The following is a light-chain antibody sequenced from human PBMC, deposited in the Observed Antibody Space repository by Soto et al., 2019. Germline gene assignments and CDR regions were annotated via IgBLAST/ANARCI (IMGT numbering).Light chain of an antibody. CDR2: GAS. V-gene: IGKV3-20*01. Sequence: EIVLTQSPGTLSLSPGERATLSCRASQSVSSSYLAWYQQKPGQGPRLLIYGASSRATGVPDRFSGSGSGTEFTLTISRLEPEDFALYYCQQYTNSPLYTFGQGTKREIK. CDR1: QSVSSSY. J-gene: IGKJ2*01. CDR3: QQYTNSPLYT.